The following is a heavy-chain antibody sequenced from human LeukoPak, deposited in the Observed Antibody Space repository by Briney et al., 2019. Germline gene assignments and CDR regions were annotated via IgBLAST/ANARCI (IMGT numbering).Heavy chain of an antibody. Sequence: GGSLRLSCEVSGFTFSSYAMHWVRQAPGKGLEWVTIISYDGSNKYYADSVKGRFTISRDNSKNTLYLQMNGLRAEDTAVYYCAREWGSTWYSSDYYYYMDVWGEGTTVTVSS. D-gene: IGHD6-25*01. V-gene: IGHV3-30*04. CDR3: AREWGSTWYSSDYYYYMDV. CDR2: ISYDGSNK. J-gene: IGHJ6*03. CDR1: GFTFSSYA.